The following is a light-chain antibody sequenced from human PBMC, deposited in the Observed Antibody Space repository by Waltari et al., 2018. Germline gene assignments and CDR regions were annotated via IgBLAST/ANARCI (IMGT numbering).Light chain of an antibody. V-gene: IGKV3-11*01. CDR1: QSVSSF. Sequence: EVVLTQSPATLSLSPGERATLSCRASQSVSSFLAWYQQKPGQAPRLLIYDASNRATGIPARFSGSGSGTDFTLTISNLEPEDFAVYYCQQRSNWPYTFGQGTKVETK. CDR2: DAS. J-gene: IGKJ2*01. CDR3: QQRSNWPYT.